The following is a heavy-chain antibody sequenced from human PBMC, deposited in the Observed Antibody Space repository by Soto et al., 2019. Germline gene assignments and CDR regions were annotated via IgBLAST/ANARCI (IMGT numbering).Heavy chain of an antibody. CDR3: AAHITMIVVVVAFDI. D-gene: IGHD3-22*01. Sequence: SCKASGFTFTSSAVQWVRQARGQRHEWIGWIVVGSGNTNYAQKFQERVTITRDMSTSTAYMELSSLRSEDRAVYYCAAHITMIVVVVAFDIWGQGTMVTVSS. CDR2: IVVGSGNT. V-gene: IGHV1-58*01. CDR1: GFTFTSSA. J-gene: IGHJ3*02.